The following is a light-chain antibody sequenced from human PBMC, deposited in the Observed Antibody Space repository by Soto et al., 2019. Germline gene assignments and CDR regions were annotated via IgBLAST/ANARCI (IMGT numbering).Light chain of an antibody. J-gene: IGKJ1*01. CDR3: QHYNSYSRT. CDR1: QSVKSY. V-gene: IGKV1-5*01. CDR2: DAS. Sequence: DIQLTQSPSTLSASVGDRVTITCLASQSVKSYLAWYQQKPGKAPNLLIYDASNLQSGVPSRFSGSGSGTEFTLTISNLQPDDFATYYCQHYNSYSRTFGQGTKVDIK.